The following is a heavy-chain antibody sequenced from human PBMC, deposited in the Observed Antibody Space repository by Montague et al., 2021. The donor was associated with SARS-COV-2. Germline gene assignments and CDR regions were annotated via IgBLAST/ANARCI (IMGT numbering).Heavy chain of an antibody. Sequence: CAISGDSDSRDSPARNWIRQSPSRGLDWLGGSYYRSEWYNDYAVSVKSRITINPDTSKNQISLQLNSVTPEDTAVYYCARTSASSDYWGQGTLVTVSS. J-gene: IGHJ4*02. CDR3: ARTSASSDY. D-gene: IGHD1-26*01. CDR2: SYYRSEWYN. CDR1: GDSDSRDSPA. V-gene: IGHV6-1*01.